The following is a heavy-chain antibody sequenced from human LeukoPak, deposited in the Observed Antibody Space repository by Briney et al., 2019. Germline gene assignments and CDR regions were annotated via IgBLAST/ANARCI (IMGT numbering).Heavy chain of an antibody. J-gene: IGHJ5*02. CDR2: MNPNSGNT. Sequence: ASVKVSCKTSGYTFTSYDINWVRQATGQGLEWMGWMNPNSGNTGYAQKFQGRVTITRNTSISTAYMELSSLRSEDTAVYYCARGVYYDSSGYPNWFDPWGQGTLVTVSS. D-gene: IGHD3-22*01. V-gene: IGHV1-8*03. CDR3: ARGVYYDSSGYPNWFDP. CDR1: GYTFTSYD.